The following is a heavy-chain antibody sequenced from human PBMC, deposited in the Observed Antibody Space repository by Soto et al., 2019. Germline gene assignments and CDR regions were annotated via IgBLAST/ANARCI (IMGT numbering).Heavy chain of an antibody. CDR3: ARQGAALRDYYYGMDV. Sequence: QVQLVQSGAEVKKPGSSVKVSCKASGGTFSSYAISWVRQAPGQGLEWMGGIIPIFGTANYAQKFQGRVTVTADDSTSTANMELSSLRSEDTAVYYCARQGAALRDYYYGMDVWGQGTTVTVSS. CDR1: GGTFSSYA. D-gene: IGHD6-25*01. J-gene: IGHJ6*02. V-gene: IGHV1-69*12. CDR2: IIPIFGTA.